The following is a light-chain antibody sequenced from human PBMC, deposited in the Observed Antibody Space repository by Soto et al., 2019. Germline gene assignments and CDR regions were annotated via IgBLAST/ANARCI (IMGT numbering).Light chain of an antibody. J-gene: IGKJ4*01. Sequence: DIQMTQSPSSLSASVGDRGTVTCQASQDITNYLNWYQQKAGRAPKLLIFDASNLDTGVPSRFSGSGSGTDFTFTISSLQSDDIATYYCQQHDNLPLTFGGGTKVEIK. CDR3: QQHDNLPLT. CDR1: QDITNY. CDR2: DAS. V-gene: IGKV1-33*01.